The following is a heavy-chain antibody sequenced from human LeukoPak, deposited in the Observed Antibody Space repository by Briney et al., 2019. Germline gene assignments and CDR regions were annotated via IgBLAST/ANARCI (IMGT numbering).Heavy chain of an antibody. Sequence: GGPLSISSAASGITFSSYAMSRVGQAPGKGLERRSAISGSGGSTYYADSVKGRFTISRDNSKNTLYLQMNSLRAEDTAVYYCAKNEERDYTPTFWGYWGQGTLVTVSS. D-gene: IGHD3-16*01. CDR3: AKNEERDYTPTFWGY. J-gene: IGHJ4*02. CDR2: ISGSGGST. CDR1: GITFSSYA. V-gene: IGHV3-23*01.